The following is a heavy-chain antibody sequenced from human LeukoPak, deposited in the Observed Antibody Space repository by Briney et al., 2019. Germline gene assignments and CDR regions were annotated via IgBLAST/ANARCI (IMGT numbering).Heavy chain of an antibody. J-gene: IGHJ4*02. D-gene: IGHD1-26*01. CDR1: GFTFRNYA. Sequence: PGGSLRLSCTASGFTFRNYAMSWVRRAPGKGLEWVSAISGSGGATDYADSVKGRFTVSKDISKNTWYLQMNSLRAGDTAVYYCAKAVRELLFPDYFDYWGQGILVTVSS. CDR2: ISGSGGAT. CDR3: AKAVRELLFPDYFDY. V-gene: IGHV3-23*01.